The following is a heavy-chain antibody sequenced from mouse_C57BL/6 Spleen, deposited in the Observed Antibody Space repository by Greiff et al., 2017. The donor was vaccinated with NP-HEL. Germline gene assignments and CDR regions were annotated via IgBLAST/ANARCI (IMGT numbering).Heavy chain of an antibody. CDR1: GYTFTSYW. CDR3: ARWYPFYYAMDY. V-gene: IGHV1-52*01. CDR2: IDPSDSET. D-gene: IGHD1-1*02. Sequence: VQLQQSGAELVRPGSSVKLSCKASGYTFTSYWMHWVKQRPIQGLEWIGNIDPSDSETHYNQKFKDKATLTVDKSSSTAYMQLSSLTSEDSAVYYCARWYPFYYAMDYWGQGTSDTVSS. J-gene: IGHJ4*01.